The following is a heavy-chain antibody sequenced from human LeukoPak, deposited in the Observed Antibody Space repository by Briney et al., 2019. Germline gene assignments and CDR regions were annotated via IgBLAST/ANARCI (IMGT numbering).Heavy chain of an antibody. CDR1: GFTFSSNA. Sequence: PGRSLTPSCAASGFTFSSNAMSWVRQAPGKGLEWVSAISGSGGSTYYADSVKGRFTISRDNSKNALYLQMNSTRAEDTAVYYCAKDAHYVVRANDYWGQGTLVTVSS. D-gene: IGHD1-26*01. CDR3: AKDAHYVVRANDY. J-gene: IGHJ4*02. CDR2: ISGSGGST. V-gene: IGHV3-23*01.